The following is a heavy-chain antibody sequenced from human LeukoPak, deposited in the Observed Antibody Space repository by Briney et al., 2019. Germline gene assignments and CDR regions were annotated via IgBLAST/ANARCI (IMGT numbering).Heavy chain of an antibody. V-gene: IGHV3-23*01. J-gene: IGHJ4*02. D-gene: IGHD3-3*01. CDR3: AKVPLDYDFWSAPKFPPYYFDY. CDR1: GFSFDSYG. Sequence: GGSLRLSCAASGFSFDSYGMHWVRQAPGKGLEWVSAISGSGGSTHYADSVKGRFTISRDNSKNTLYLQMNSLRAEDTAVYYCAKVPLDYDFWSAPKFPPYYFDYWGQGTLVTVSS. CDR2: ISGSGGST.